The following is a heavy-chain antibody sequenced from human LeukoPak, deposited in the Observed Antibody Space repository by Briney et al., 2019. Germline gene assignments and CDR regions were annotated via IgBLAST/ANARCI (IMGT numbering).Heavy chain of an antibody. CDR3: ARVSGGYATD. D-gene: IGHD5-12*01. CDR1: GYTFTNYG. Sequence: ASVKVSCKASGYTFTNYGLSWVRQAPGQGLEWMGWISAHNGNTNYAQEFQGRVTMTTDTSTSTANMELRSLRSDDTAVYYCARVSGGYATDWGQGTLVTVSS. J-gene: IGHJ4*02. V-gene: IGHV1-18*01. CDR2: ISAHNGNT.